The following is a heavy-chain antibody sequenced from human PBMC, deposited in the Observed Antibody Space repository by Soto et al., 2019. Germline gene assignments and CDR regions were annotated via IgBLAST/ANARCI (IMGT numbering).Heavy chain of an antibody. D-gene: IGHD1-26*01. V-gene: IGHV4-39*01. J-gene: IGHJ4*02. CDR2: IHYSGNT. Sequence: SETLSLTCTVSGGSTISSSYFWVWIRQPPGKGLEWIGSIHYSGNTYYNPSLQSRVTISIDTSKNQFSLKLTSVTAADTAVYYCARPVGGIPLWSYFDSWGRGTLVTVPQ. CDR3: ARPVGGIPLWSYFDS. CDR1: GGSTISSSYF.